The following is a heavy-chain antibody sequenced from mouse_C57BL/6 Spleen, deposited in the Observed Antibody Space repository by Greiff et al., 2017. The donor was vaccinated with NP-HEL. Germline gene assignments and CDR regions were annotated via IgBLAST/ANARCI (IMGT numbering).Heavy chain of an antibody. CDR1: GFSLTSYA. J-gene: IGHJ1*03. Sequence: QVQLQQSGPGLVAPSQSLSITCTVSGFSLTSYAISWVRQPPGKGLEWLGVIWTGGGTNYNSALKSRLSISKDNSKSQVFLKMNSLQTDDTARYYCARNSDYYGKGYFDVWGTGTTVTVSS. CDR3: ARNSDYYGKGYFDV. CDR2: IWTGGGT. D-gene: IGHD1-1*01. V-gene: IGHV2-9-1*01.